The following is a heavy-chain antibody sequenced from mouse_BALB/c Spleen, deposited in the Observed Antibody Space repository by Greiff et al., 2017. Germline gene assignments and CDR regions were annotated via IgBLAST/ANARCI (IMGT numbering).Heavy chain of an antibody. CDR3: ARGDGNYFDY. J-gene: IGHJ2*01. D-gene: IGHD2-1*01. CDR2: IDPENGNT. V-gene: IGHV14-1*02. CDR1: GFNIKDYY. Sequence: VQLKESGAELVRPGALVKLSCKASGFNIKDYYMHRVKQRPEQGLEWIGWIDPENGNTIYDPKFQGKASITADTSSNTAYLQLSSLTSEDTAVYYCARGDGNYFDYWGQGTTLTVSS.